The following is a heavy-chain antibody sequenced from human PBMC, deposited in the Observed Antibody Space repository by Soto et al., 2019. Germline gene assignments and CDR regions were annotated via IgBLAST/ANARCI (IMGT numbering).Heavy chain of an antibody. V-gene: IGHV4-59*01. Sequence: PSETLSLTCTVSGGSISSYYWSWIRQPPGKGPEWIGYIYYSGSTDYNPSLRSRVTISIDTSKNQFSLKLSSVTAADTAVYYCTRAAAGYFDFWGQGTLVTVSS. CDR1: GGSISSYY. CDR2: IYYSGST. J-gene: IGHJ4*02. CDR3: TRAAAGYFDF. D-gene: IGHD6-13*01.